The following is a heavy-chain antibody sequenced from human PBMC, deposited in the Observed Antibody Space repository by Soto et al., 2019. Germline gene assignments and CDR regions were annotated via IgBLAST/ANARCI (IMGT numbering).Heavy chain of an antibody. J-gene: IGHJ4*02. CDR2: IIPILGIR. CDR1: GGSFSTYT. D-gene: IGHD1-26*01. Sequence: QLQLVQSGAEVKKPGSSVKVSCKASGGSFSTYTITWVRQAPRQGLEWMGRIIPILGIRDYAQKFQARVTITADKSTSTAYMELSSLTSEDTAVYYCARDVGDLGQGTLVTVSS. V-gene: IGHV1-69*08. CDR3: ARDVGD.